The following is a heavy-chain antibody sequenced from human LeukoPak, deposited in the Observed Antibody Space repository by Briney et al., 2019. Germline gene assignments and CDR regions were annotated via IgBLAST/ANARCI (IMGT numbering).Heavy chain of an antibody. V-gene: IGHV4-4*08. CDR3: AREGLNMVRGIIPKEAWGWFDP. D-gene: IGHD3-10*01. CDR1: GGSIRSYY. CDR2: MYTSGST. J-gene: IGHJ5*02. Sequence: SETLSLTCTVSGGSIRSYYWSWIRQPPGRGLEWIGRMYTSGSTNYNPSLKSRVTISVDTSKNQFSLKLSSVTAADTAVYYCAREGLNMVRGIIPKEAWGWFDPWGQGTLVTVSS.